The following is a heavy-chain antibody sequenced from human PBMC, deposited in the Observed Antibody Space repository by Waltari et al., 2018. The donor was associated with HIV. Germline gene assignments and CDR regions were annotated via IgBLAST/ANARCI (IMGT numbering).Heavy chain of an antibody. CDR3: ARGLDVVVVPGADSDY. Sequence: EVQLVESGGGLVQPGGSLELSCAVSGLTFSDSDMDWVRQASGKGLEWVSYISRSSGTIYYADSVKGRFTISRDNAKNSLYLQMNSLTTADTAVYYCARGLDVVVVPGADSDYWGQGTLVTVSS. J-gene: IGHJ4*02. V-gene: IGHV3-48*03. CDR1: GLTFSDSD. CDR2: ISRSSGTI. D-gene: IGHD2-2*03.